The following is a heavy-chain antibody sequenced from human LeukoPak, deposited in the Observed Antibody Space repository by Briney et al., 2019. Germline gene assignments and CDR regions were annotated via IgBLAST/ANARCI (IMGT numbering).Heavy chain of an antibody. V-gene: IGHV4-59*12. CDR2: IYYSGST. J-gene: IGHJ4*02. Sequence: PSETLSLTCTVSGGSISSYYWSWIRQPPGKGLEWIGYIYYSGSTNYNPSLKSRVTISVDSSKNQFSLKLNSVTAADTAVYYCARDRSGYCGGSSCSSAGFFDYWGQGTLVTVSS. CDR1: GGSISSYY. D-gene: IGHD2-15*01. CDR3: ARDRSGYCGGSSCSSAGFFDY.